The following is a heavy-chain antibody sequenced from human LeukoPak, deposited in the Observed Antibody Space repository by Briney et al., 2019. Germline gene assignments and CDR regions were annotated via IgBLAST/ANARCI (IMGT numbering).Heavy chain of an antibody. D-gene: IGHD3-10*01. CDR1: GYTLTELA. J-gene: IGHJ6*02. CDR2: FDPEDVET. CDR3: ATDSEKYYTTVNYYYYGMDV. Sequence: ASVKVSCKVSGYTLTELAIHWVRQAPGKGLEWMGGFDPEDVETIYAQKFQGRVTMTEDTSTDTAYMELSSLRSEDTAVYYCATDSEKYYTTVNYYYYGMDVWGQGTTVTVSS. V-gene: IGHV1-24*01.